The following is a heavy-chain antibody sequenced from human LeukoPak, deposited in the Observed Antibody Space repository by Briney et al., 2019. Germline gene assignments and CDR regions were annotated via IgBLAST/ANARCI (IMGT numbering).Heavy chain of an antibody. V-gene: IGHV4-4*09. D-gene: IGHD3-22*01. Sequence: PSETLSLTCTVSGGSISSYYWSWIRQPPGKGLEWIGYIYTSGSTNYNPSLKSRVPISVDTSKNQFSLKLSSVTAADTAVYYCARQGGYYDSSGYCDNWGQGTLVTASS. J-gene: IGHJ4*02. CDR1: GGSISSYY. CDR3: ARQGGYYDSSGYCDN. CDR2: IYTSGST.